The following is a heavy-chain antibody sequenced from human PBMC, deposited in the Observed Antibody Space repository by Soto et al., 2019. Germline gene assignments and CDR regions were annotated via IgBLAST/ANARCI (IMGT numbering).Heavy chain of an antibody. CDR1: GYSISSSNW. J-gene: IGHJ4*02. CDR3: ARREIQGPIDY. CDR2: IYYSGTT. Sequence: QVQLQESGPGLVKPSDTLSLTCAVSGYSISSSNWWGWIRQPPGKGLEWIGSIYYSGTTYYNPSLKSRVTMSVDASKNQFSRKLTSVTAVDTAVYYCARREIQGPIDYWGQGTLVTVSS. D-gene: IGHD1-26*01. V-gene: IGHV4-28*01.